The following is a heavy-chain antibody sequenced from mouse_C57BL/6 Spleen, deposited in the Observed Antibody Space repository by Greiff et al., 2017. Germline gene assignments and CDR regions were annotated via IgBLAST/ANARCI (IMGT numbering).Heavy chain of an antibody. J-gene: IGHJ2*01. D-gene: IGHD1-2*01. CDR3: ARGEGITAALDYLDY. CDR2: INPSSGYT. Sequence: VQLQQSGAELARPGASVKMSCKASGYTFTSYTMHWVKQRPGQGLEWIGYINPSSGYTKYNQKFKDKATLTADKSSSTAYMQLSSLTSEDSAVYCCARGEGITAALDYLDYWGQGTTLTVSS. V-gene: IGHV1-4*01. CDR1: GYTFTSYT.